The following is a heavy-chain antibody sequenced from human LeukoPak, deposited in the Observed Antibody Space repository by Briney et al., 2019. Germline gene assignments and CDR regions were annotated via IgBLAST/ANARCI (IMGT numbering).Heavy chain of an antibody. CDR3: AKGTLGLPVDY. J-gene: IGHJ4*02. D-gene: IGHD1-7*01. V-gene: IGHV3-23*01. Sequence: GGSLRLSCAASGFTFSDYAMSWVRQAPGKGLEWVSAISGRGGNTYYGDSVKGRFTISRDNSKNTLYLQMNSLRAEDTAVYYCAKGTLGLPVDYWGQGTLVTVSS. CDR2: ISGRGGNT. CDR1: GFTFSDYA.